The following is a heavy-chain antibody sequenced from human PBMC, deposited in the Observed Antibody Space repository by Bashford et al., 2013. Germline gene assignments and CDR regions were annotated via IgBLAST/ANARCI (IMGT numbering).Heavy chain of an antibody. Sequence: VASVKVSCKASGYTFTNYDINWVRQAAGQGLEWMGWMNPNSGNTGYAQKFRGRVTMTRNTSISTAYMELSSLTSEDSAVYYCARGGAYTETTGIDYVGPGNPGHRLL. CDR3: ARGGAYTETTGIDY. D-gene: IGHD4-17*01. CDR1: GYTFTNYD. V-gene: IGHV1-8*01. J-gene: IGHJ4*02. CDR2: MNPNSGNT.